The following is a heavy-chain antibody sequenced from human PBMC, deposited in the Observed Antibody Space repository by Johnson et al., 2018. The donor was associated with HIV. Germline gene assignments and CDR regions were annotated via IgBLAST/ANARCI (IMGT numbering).Heavy chain of an antibody. D-gene: IGHD4-23*01. Sequence: QMQLVESGGGVVQPGGSLRLSCAASGFTFADYGMHWVRQPPGKGLEWVAFIAHDESITHYADSVKGRFTISRDNSKNTLYLQMNSLRAEDTAVYYCARERGYFGNPAFDIWGQGTMVTVSS. V-gene: IGHV3-30*02. CDR2: IAHDESIT. CDR1: GFTFADYG. J-gene: IGHJ3*02. CDR3: ARERGYFGNPAFDI.